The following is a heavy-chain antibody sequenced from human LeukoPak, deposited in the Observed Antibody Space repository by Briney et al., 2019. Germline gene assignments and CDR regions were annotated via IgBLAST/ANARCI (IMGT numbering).Heavy chain of an antibody. V-gene: IGHV3-23*01. CDR1: GFTFSSYA. J-gene: IGHJ4*02. CDR3: ARDLAYSRLDY. D-gene: IGHD5-18*01. CDR2: ISGSGGST. Sequence: GGSLRLSCSASGFTFSSYAMSWVRQAPGKGLEWVSAISGSGGSTYYADSVKGRFTISRDNSKNTLYLQMNSLRVEDTAFYYCARDLAYSRLDYWGQGMLVTVSS.